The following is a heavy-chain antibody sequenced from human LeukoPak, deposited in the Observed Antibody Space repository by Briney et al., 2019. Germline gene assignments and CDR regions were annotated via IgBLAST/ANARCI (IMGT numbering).Heavy chain of an antibody. CDR1: GFTFSSSW. CDR3: ARGEWEPSSFDY. J-gene: IGHJ4*02. D-gene: IGHD1-26*01. V-gene: IGHV3-7*01. CDR2: IKPDGSEK. Sequence: GGSLRLSCAASGFTFSSSWMSWVRQAPGKGLEWVANIKPDGSEKYYVDSVKGRFTISRDNAKNSLYLQMNSLRAEDTAVYYCARGEWEPSSFDYWGQGTLVTVSS.